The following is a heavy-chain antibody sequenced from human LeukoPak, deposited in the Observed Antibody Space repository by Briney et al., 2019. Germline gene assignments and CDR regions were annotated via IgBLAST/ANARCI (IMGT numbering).Heavy chain of an antibody. Sequence: GRSLRLSCAASGLTLSSYSMNWARQAPGKAREWVSSISRRSTYIYYADSVKGRFTISRDNAKNSLYLQMNSLRAEDTAVYYCARDSESSGQYWGQGTLVTVSS. CDR3: ARDSESSGQY. D-gene: IGHD3-22*01. J-gene: IGHJ4*02. CDR1: GLTLSSYS. V-gene: IGHV3-21*01. CDR2: ISRRSTYI.